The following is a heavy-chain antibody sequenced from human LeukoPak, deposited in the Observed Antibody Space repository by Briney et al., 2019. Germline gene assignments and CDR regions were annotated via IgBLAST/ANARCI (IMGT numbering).Heavy chain of an antibody. CDR3: AKGAYCSGGTCCLTVADY. CDR1: GFTFSSYA. CDR2: ISGSGGAT. J-gene: IGHJ4*02. D-gene: IGHD2-15*01. Sequence: GGSLRLSCAASGFTFSSYAMSWVRQAPGKGLEWVSGISGSGGATYYADSVKGRFTISRDNSKNTLYLQMNSLRAEDTAVYYCAKGAYCSGGTCCLTVADYWGQGTLVTVSS. V-gene: IGHV3-23*01.